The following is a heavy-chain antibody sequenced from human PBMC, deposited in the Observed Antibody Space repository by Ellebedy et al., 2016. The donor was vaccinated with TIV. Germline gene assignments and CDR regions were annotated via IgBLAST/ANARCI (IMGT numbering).Heavy chain of an antibody. J-gene: IGHJ3*02. CDR3: AAKGVVSRTFDI. CDR1: GDSISTHNW. CDR2: IHHGGST. Sequence: SETLSLTXTVSGDSISTHNWWSWVRQPPGKGPEWIAEIHHGGSTNYNPSLKSRVTISVDRSNNHFSLKMNSMTAADTAVYYCAAKGVVSRTFDIWGQGTMVAVSS. V-gene: IGHV4-4*02. D-gene: IGHD2-15*01.